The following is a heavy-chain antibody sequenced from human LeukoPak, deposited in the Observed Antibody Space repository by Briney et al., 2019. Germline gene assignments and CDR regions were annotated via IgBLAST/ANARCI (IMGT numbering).Heavy chain of an antibody. D-gene: IGHD3-22*01. CDR1: GGTFSSYA. CDR2: IIPILGIA. CDR3: ASGYYDSSGYIRN. V-gene: IGHV1-69*04. Sequence: SVKVSCKASGGTFSSYAISWVRQAPGQGLEWMGRIIPILGIANYAQKFQGRVTITADKSTSTAYMELGSLRSEDTAVYYCASGYYDSSGYIRNWGQGTLVTVSS. J-gene: IGHJ4*02.